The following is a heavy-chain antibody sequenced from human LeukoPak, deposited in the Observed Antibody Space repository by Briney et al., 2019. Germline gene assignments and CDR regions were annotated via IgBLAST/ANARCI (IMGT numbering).Heavy chain of an antibody. J-gene: IGHJ5*02. D-gene: IGHD6-19*01. CDR3: ARCYSSGWYNWFDP. Sequence: SETLSLTCTVSGGSISSYYWSWIRQPPGKGLEWIGYIYYSGSTNYNPSLKSRVTISVDTSKNQFSLKLSSVTAADTAVYYCARCYSSGWYNWFDPWGQGTLVTVSS. CDR1: GGSISSYY. CDR2: IYYSGST. V-gene: IGHV4-59*08.